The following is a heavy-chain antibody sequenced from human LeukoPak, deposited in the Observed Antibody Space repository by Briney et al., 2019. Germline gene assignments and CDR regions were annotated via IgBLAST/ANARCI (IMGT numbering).Heavy chain of an antibody. Sequence: WASVKVSCKVSGYTLTELSMHWVRQAPGKGLEWMGGFDPEDGETIYAQKFQGRVTMTEDTSTDTAYMELSSLRSEDTAVYYCATEGYSHYYYGMDVWGQGTTVTVSS. CDR1: GYTLTELS. J-gene: IGHJ6*02. CDR2: FDPEDGET. D-gene: IGHD3-22*01. CDR3: ATEGYSHYYYGMDV. V-gene: IGHV1-24*01.